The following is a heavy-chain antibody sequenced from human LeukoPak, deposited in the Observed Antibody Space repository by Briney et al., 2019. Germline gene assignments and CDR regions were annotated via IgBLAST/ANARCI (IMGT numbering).Heavy chain of an antibody. CDR2: IYTSGTT. V-gene: IGHV4-61*02. CDR3: ARGRVWFGFFDL. CDR1: GASVSRGSYY. J-gene: IGHJ2*01. Sequence: SETLSLTCTVSGASVSRGSYYWNWIRQSAGKGLEWIGRIYTSGTTNYNPSLKSRVTISLDTSRNRFSLKLSSVTAADTAVYYCARGRVWFGFFDLWGRGTLLTVSA. D-gene: IGHD3-10*01.